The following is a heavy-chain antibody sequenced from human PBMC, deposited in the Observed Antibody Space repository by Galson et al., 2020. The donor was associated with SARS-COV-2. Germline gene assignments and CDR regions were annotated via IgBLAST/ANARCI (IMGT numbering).Heavy chain of an antibody. J-gene: IGHJ6*02. V-gene: IGHV1-3*01. CDR3: AREWEDSSSWYHYYYYYGMDV. CDR1: GYTFTSYA. D-gene: IGHD6-13*01. CDR2: INAGNGNT. Sequence: ASVKVSCKASGYTFTSYAMHWVRQAPGQRLEWMGWINAGNGNTKYSQKFQGRVTITRDTSASTAYMELSSLRSEDTAVYYCAREWEDSSSWYHYYYYYGMDVWGQGTTVTVSS.